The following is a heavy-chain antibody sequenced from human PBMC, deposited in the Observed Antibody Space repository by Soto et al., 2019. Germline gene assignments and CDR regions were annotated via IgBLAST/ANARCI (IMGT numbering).Heavy chain of an antibody. CDR2: IYYSGST. CDR3: ARDQVRFLEWFDY. J-gene: IGHJ5*01. Sequence: SETLSLTCTVSGGSISSGAYYWSWIPQPPGKGLEWIGYIYYSGSTYYNPSLKSRVTISVDTSKNQFSLKLSSVTAADTAVYYCARDQVRFLEWFDYWGQGTLVTVSS. D-gene: IGHD3-3*01. V-gene: IGHV4-30-4*02. CDR1: GGSISSGAYY.